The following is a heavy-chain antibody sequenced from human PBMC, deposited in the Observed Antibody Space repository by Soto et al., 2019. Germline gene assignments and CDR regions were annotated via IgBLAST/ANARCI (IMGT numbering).Heavy chain of an antibody. CDR1: GDSFSGPNW. D-gene: IGHD2-15*01. CDR2: ILQTGHT. V-gene: IGHV4-4*02. CDR3: ARSPRRVGGKWYLDY. Sequence: QVQLQESGPGLVKPSGTLTLTCAVSGDSFSGPNWWTWVRQPPGKGLEWIGDILQTGHTDYSPPLSSRLTISIDTSKREFFLNLTSVTATDTAVYYCARSPRRVGGKWYLDYWGQGALVTVSS. J-gene: IGHJ4*02.